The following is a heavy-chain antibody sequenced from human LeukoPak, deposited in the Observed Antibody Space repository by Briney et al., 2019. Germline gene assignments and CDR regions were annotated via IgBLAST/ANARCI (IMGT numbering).Heavy chain of an antibody. CDR2: ISYDGSNK. CDR1: GFTFSSYA. V-gene: IGHV3-30-3*01. D-gene: IGHD3-10*01. CDR3: ARGVPMVAQFDY. J-gene: IGHJ4*02. Sequence: GGSLRLSCAASGFTFSSYAMSWVRQAPGKGLEWVAVISYDGSNKYYADSVKGRFTISRDNSKNTLYLQMNSLRAEDTAVYYCARGVPMVAQFDYWGQGTLVTVSS.